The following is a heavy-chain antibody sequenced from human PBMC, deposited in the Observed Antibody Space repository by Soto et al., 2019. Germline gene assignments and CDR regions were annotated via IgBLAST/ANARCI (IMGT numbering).Heavy chain of an antibody. CDR3: ARVLPLGYCSGGSCYFNWFDP. D-gene: IGHD2-15*01. J-gene: IGHJ5*02. CDR2: IYYSGST. V-gene: IGHV4-59*01. CDR1: GGSISSYY. Sequence: SETLSLTCTVSGGSISSYYWSWIRQPPGKGLEWIGYIYYSGSTNYNPSLKSRVTISVDTSKNQFSLKLSSVTAADTAVYYCARVLPLGYCSGGSCYFNWFDPWGQGTLVTVSS.